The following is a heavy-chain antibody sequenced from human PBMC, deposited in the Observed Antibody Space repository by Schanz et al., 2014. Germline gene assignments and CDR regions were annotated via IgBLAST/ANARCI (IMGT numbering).Heavy chain of an antibody. D-gene: IGHD3-16*01. CDR2: IDTAGSYT. V-gene: IGHV3-74*02. CDR3: VRWGAS. CDR1: GFTFSSYS. Sequence: EVQLVESGGGLVKPGGSLRLSCAASGFTFSSYSLAWVRQAPGKGLVWVSTIDTAGSYTSYVDSVKGRFTISRDNAKNTLYLQTSRLRVEDTAVYYCVRWGASWGQGTLVTVSS. J-gene: IGHJ5*02.